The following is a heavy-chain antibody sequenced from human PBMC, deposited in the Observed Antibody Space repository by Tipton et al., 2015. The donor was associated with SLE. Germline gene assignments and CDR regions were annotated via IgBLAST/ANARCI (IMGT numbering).Heavy chain of an antibody. Sequence: LRLSCAVYGGSFSGYYWSWIRQPPGKGPEWIGEINNSGNTNYNPSLKSRVTISIDTSKNQFSLKLSSVTAADTAVYYCARGPDFYDSSGSYGYWGQGTLVTVSS. CDR3: ARGPDFYDSSGSYGY. CDR2: INNSGNT. V-gene: IGHV4-34*01. J-gene: IGHJ4*02. CDR1: GGSFSGYY. D-gene: IGHD3-22*01.